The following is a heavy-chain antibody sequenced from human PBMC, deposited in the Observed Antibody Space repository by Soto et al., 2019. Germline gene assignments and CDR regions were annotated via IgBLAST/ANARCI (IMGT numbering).Heavy chain of an antibody. V-gene: IGHV1-69*01. CDR1: GGTFSSYA. D-gene: IGHD3-3*01. CDR2: IIPIFGTA. Sequence: QVQLVQSGAEVKKPGSSVKVSCKASGGTFSSYAISWVRQAPGQGLEWMGGIIPIFGTANYAQKFQGRVTITADEATSTAYMELSSLRSEDTAVYYCARESPRRVGVVIDAFDIWGQGTMVTVSS. J-gene: IGHJ3*02. CDR3: ARESPRRVGVVIDAFDI.